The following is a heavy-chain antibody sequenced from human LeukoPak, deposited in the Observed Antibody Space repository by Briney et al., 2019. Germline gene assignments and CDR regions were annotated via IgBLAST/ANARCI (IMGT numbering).Heavy chain of an antibody. V-gene: IGHV4-59*01. CDR2: IYYSGST. CDR3: ARAVAALWFDP. J-gene: IGHJ5*02. CDR1: GGSISSYY. D-gene: IGHD6-13*01. Sequence: SETLSLTCTVSGGSISSYYWSWLRQPPGKGLEGVGYIYYSGSTNYNPSLKSRVTISVDTSTNQFSLKLSSVTAADTAVYYCARAVAALWFDPWGQGTLVTVSS.